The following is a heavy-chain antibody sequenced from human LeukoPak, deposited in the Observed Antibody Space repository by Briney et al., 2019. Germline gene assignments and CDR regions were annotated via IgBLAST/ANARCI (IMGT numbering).Heavy chain of an antibody. CDR1: GFTFSSYG. D-gene: IGHD2/OR15-2a*01. Sequence: QPGGSLRLSCAASGFTFSSYGMHWVRQAPGKGLEWVAFIRYDGSNKYYADSVKGRFTISRDNSKNTLYLQMNSLRAEDTAVYYCAKAGIVLDAFDIWGQGTMVTVSS. CDR3: AKAGIVLDAFDI. J-gene: IGHJ3*02. V-gene: IGHV3-30*02. CDR2: IRYDGSNK.